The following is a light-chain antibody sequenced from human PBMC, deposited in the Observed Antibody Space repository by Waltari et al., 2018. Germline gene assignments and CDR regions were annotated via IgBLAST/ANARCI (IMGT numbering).Light chain of an antibody. J-gene: IGLJ2*01. CDR1: NTDVGGYDI. CDR2: EVH. Sequence: QSALTQPASVSGSPGQSITIPCTGTNTDVGGYDIVSWYQQHPGKAPKLIIYEVHRRPSGVSNRFSGSKSGNTASLTISGLQAEDEAHYYCCSYVGVTTVLFGGGTTVAV. CDR3: CSYVGVTTVL. V-gene: IGLV2-23*01.